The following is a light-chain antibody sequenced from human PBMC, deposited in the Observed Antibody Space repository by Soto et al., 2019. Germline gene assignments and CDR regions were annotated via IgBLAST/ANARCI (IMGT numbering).Light chain of an antibody. CDR1: SXDVGGYIY. J-gene: IGLJ1*01. Sequence: QSVLTQPASVSGSPGQSITISCTGTSXDVGGYIYVSWYQQHPGKAPKLMIYEVSNRPSGVSNRFSGSKSGNTASLTISGLQAEDEADYYCSSYTSSFYVFGTGTRSPS. CDR3: SSYTSSFYV. CDR2: EVS. V-gene: IGLV2-14*01.